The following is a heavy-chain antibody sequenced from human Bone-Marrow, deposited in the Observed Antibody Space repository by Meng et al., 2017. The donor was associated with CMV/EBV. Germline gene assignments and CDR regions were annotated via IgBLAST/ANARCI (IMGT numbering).Heavy chain of an antibody. CDR2: ISGSGGST. Sequence: GGSLRLSCAASGFTFSSYAMHWVRQAPGKGLEWVSAISGSGGSTYYADSVKGRFTISRDNSKNTLYLQMNSLRAEDTAVYYCAKDRAATIHFDYWGQGTLVTVSS. J-gene: IGHJ4*02. CDR3: AKDRAATIHFDY. D-gene: IGHD5-24*01. CDR1: GFTFSSYA. V-gene: IGHV3-23*01.